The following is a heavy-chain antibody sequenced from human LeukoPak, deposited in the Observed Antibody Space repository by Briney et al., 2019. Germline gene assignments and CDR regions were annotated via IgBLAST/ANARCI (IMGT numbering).Heavy chain of an antibody. CDR3: ARQGEADIVATMDY. Sequence: SETLSLTCTVSGGSISSYYWSWIRQPPGKGLEWIGYIYYSGSTNYNPSLKGRVTISVDTSKNQFSLKLSSVTAADTAVYYCARQGEADIVATMDYWGQGTLVTVSS. CDR1: GGSISSYY. J-gene: IGHJ4*02. D-gene: IGHD5-12*01. CDR2: IYYSGST. V-gene: IGHV4-59*08.